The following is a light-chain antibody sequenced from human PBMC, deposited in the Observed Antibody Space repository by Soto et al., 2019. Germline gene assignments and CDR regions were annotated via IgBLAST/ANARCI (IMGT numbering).Light chain of an antibody. Sequence: MVMTQSPASLSVSPGERATLSCRASQNINNNLAWYQQRPGQAPRLLIYDASTRATGIPARFSGSGSGTDFTLTITSLQSEDFAVYFCQHYHNWPPWTFGQGTQVAIK. J-gene: IGKJ1*01. V-gene: IGKV3-15*01. CDR1: QNINNN. CDR3: QHYHNWPPWT. CDR2: DAS.